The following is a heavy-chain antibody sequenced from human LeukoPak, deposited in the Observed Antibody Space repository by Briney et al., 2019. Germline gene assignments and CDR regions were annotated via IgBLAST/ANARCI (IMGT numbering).Heavy chain of an antibody. CDR3: ARDPIVVVPAALAVFDP. D-gene: IGHD2-2*01. V-gene: IGHV3-21*05. CDR2: ISSSSYI. J-gene: IGHJ5*02. Sequence: GGSLRLSCAASGFTFSSYEMHWVRQAPGKGLEWVSYISSSSYIYYADSVKGRFTISRDNAKNSLYLQMNSLRAEDTAVYYCARDPIVVVPAALAVFDPWGQGTLVTVSS. CDR1: GFTFSSYE.